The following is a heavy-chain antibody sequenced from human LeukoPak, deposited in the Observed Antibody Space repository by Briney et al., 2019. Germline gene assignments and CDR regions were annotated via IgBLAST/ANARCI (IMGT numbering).Heavy chain of an antibody. D-gene: IGHD3-3*01. CDR2: IKQDVSEK. CDR1: GFTFSNYW. J-gene: IGHJ6*03. Sequence: GGSLRLSCAASGFTFSNYWMTWGCQAPGEGVEWGADIKQDVSEKFYVNSVRGRFTIYRENGKMSLFLKMNSLRAEDPPVYYCARDNGVLHGVYSMDVWGKGTTVTVS. CDR3: ARDNGVLHGVYSMDV. V-gene: IGHV3-7*01.